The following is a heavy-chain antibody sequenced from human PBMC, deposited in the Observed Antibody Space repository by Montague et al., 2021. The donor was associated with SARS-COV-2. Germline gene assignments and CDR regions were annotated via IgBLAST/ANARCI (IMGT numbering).Heavy chain of an antibody. V-gene: IGHV3-49*04. J-gene: IGHJ4*02. CDR1: GFTFGDYA. CDR3: TRGQEPWTYSSSNLVFDY. D-gene: IGHD6-13*01. CDR2: IRSKAYGGTT. Sequence: LRLSCAASGFTFGDYAMSWVRQAPGKGLEWVGFIRSKAYGGTTEYAASVKGRFTISRDDSKSIAYLQMNSLKTEDTAVYYCTRGQEPWTYSSSNLVFDYWGQGTLVTVSS.